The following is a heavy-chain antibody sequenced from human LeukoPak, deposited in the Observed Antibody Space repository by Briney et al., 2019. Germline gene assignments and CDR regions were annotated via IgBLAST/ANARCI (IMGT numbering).Heavy chain of an antibody. V-gene: IGHV4-34*01. CDR3: ARSYYDYVWGSYRQGYYFDY. CDR2: LNQSGST. D-gene: IGHD3-16*02. Sequence: SETLSLTCAVYGGSFSGYYWSWIRQPPGRGRDGLGKLNQSGSTNYNPSLKSRVTISVDTSKNQFSLKLSSVTAADTAVYYCARSYYDYVWGSYRQGYYFDYWGQGTLVTVSS. CDR1: GGSFSGYY. J-gene: IGHJ4*02.